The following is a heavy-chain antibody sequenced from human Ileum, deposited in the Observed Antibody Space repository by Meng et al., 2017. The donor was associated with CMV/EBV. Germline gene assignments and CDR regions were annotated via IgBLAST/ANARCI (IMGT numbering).Heavy chain of an antibody. CDR3: ARALIVQITDTPGDY. Sequence: ASVKVSCKASGYTFTGYYMHWVRQAPGQGLEWMGWINPNSGGTNYAEKFQGRVTVTRDTSINTVYMELSSLRSDDTAIYYCARALIVQITDTPGDYWGQGTLVTVSS. CDR1: GYTFTGYY. CDR2: INPNSGGT. D-gene: IGHD3-22*01. V-gene: IGHV1-2*02. J-gene: IGHJ4*02.